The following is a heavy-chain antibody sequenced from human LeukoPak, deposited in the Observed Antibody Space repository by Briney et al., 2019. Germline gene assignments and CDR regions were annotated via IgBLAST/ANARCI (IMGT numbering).Heavy chain of an antibody. CDR2: IIPVLRRT. J-gene: IGHJ4*02. CDR1: GGTSSSYT. D-gene: IGHD3-3*01. V-gene: IGHV1-69*02. CDR3: GRSESDFFVDY. Sequence: SVKVSCKASGGTSSSYTIVWVRQAPGQGFELMGRIIPVLRRTHYAQKFQDRVTLTADRITTTAYMELRSLRSEDTAMYYCGRSESDFFVDYWGQGTLVTVSS.